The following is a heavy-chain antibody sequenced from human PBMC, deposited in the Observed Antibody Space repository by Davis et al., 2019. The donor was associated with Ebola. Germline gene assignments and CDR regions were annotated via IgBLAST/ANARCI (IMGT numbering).Heavy chain of an antibody. D-gene: IGHD5-18*01. CDR2: IDPRDSYA. CDR1: GYRFSNYW. CDR3: ARLDSSGYVY. J-gene: IGHJ4*02. V-gene: IGHV5-10-1*01. Sequence: GESLKISCQGSGYRFSNYWITWVRQMPGRGLEWMGRIDPRDSYASYSPSFQGHVTFSVDRSTSSVYLQWSSLKASETAMYYCARLDSSGYVYWGRGTLVTVTS.